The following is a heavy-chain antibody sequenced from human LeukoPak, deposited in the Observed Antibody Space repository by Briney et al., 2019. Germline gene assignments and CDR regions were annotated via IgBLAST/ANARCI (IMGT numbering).Heavy chain of an antibody. CDR1: GFNFSSFW. D-gene: IGHD3-22*01. CDR3: AKDRDEYYYGSSGYSDY. Sequence: GGSLRLSCAASGFNFSSFWMNWVRQVPGKGLEWVANINHDGSDKYYVDSVKGRFTISRDNAKNTLYLQVNSLRAEDTAVYYCAKDRDEYYYGSSGYSDYWGQGTLVTVSS. J-gene: IGHJ4*02. CDR2: INHDGSDK. V-gene: IGHV3-7*03.